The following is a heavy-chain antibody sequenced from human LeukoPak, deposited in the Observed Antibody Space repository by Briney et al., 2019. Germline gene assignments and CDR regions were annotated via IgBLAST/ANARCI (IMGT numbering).Heavy chain of an antibody. CDR3: ARVRGSGSYYPYYFDY. CDR1: VGSISSGGYY. CDR2: IYYSGST. V-gene: IGHV4-31*03. Sequence: SQTLSLTCTVSVGSISSGGYYWSWIRQHPGKCLEWIGYIYYSGSTYYNPSLKSRVTISVDTSKNQFSLKLSSVTAADTAVYYCARVRGSGSYYPYYFDYWGQGTLVTVSS. D-gene: IGHD3-10*01. J-gene: IGHJ4*02.